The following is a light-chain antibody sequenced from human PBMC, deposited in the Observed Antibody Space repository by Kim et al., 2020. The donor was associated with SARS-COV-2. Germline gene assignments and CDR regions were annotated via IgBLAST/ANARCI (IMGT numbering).Light chain of an antibody. CDR2: DVS. Sequence: QSALTHPASVSGSPGQSITISCTGTSSDVGGYNYVCWYQQHPGKAPKLMIYDVSNRPSGVSNRFSGSKSGNTASLTISGLQADDEAAYYCSSYTSRSPRVFGGGTPLTV. CDR3: SSYTSRSPRV. CDR1: SSDVGGYNY. V-gene: IGLV2-14*03. J-gene: IGLJ2*01.